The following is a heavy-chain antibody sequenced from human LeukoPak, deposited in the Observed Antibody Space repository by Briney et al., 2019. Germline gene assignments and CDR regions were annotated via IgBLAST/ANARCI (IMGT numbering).Heavy chain of an antibody. CDR1: GFTSDEYG. V-gene: IGHV3-23*01. J-gene: IGHJ4*02. CDR3: AKDQGYYDSSGYELARYYFDY. Sequence: GGSLRLSCAASGFTSDEYGMSWVRQAPGKGLEWVSAISGSGGSTYYADSVKGRFTISRDNSKNTLYLQMNSLRAEDTAVYYCAKDQGYYDSSGYELARYYFDYWGQGTLVTVSS. CDR2: ISGSGGST. D-gene: IGHD3-22*01.